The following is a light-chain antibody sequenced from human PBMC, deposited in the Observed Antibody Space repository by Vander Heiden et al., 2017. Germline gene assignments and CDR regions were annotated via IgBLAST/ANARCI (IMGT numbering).Light chain of an antibody. Sequence: EIVLTQSPATLSLSPGERATLSCRASQSVSSYLAWYQQKPVQAPRLLIYDASNRATGIPARFSGGGSGTDFTLTISSLEPEDFAVYYCQQRSDWPPTFGQGTKLEIK. CDR1: QSVSSY. CDR3: QQRSDWPPT. J-gene: IGKJ2*01. CDR2: DAS. V-gene: IGKV3-11*01.